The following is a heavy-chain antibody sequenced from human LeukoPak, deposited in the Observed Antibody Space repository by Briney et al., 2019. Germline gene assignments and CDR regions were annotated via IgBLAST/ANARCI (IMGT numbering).Heavy chain of an antibody. CDR1: GFTFSSYW. J-gene: IGHJ4*02. V-gene: IGHV3-7*01. CDR3: AREDSSGWNDDDY. CDR2: IKQDGSEK. D-gene: IGHD6-19*01. Sequence: PGGSLRLSCAASGFTFSSYWMSWVRQAPGKGLEWVANIKQDGSEKYYVDSEKGRFTISRDNAKNSLYLQMNSLRAEDTAVYYCAREDSSGWNDDDYWGQGTLVTVSS.